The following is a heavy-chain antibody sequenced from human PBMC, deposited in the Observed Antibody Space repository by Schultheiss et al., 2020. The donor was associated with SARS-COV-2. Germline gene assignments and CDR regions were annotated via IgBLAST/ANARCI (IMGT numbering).Heavy chain of an antibody. D-gene: IGHD4-17*01. Sequence: GGSLRLSCAASGFTFSNFWMHWVRQAPGKGLVWLSRINSDGSITSHADSVKGRFTISRDNSKNTLYLQMNSLRAEDTAVYYCASAPEYGDYSYYFDYWGQGTLVTVSS. CDR3: ASAPEYGDYSYYFDY. J-gene: IGHJ4*02. CDR1: GFTFSNFW. CDR2: INSDGSIT. V-gene: IGHV3-74*01.